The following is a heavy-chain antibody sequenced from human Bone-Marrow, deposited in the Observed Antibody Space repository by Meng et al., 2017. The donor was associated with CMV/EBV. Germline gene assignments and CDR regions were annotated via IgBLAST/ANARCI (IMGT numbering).Heavy chain of an antibody. J-gene: IGHJ3*02. D-gene: IGHD2-2*01. CDR2: IYYSGST. Sequence: SETLSLTCTVSGASISSYYWSWIRQPPGKGLEWIGSIYYSGSTYYNPSLKSRVTISVDTSKNQFSLKLSSVTAADTAVYYCARDSSTSWSGDAFDIWGQGTMVTVSS. V-gene: IGHV4-59*12. CDR1: GASISSYY. CDR3: ARDSSTSWSGDAFDI.